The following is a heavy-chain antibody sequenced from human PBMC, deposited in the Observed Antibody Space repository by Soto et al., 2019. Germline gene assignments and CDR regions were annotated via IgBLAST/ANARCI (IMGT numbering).Heavy chain of an antibody. CDR2: IVPIVDTS. V-gene: IGHV1-69*12. D-gene: IGHD2-15*01. CDR1: GGTFSSYA. CDR3: VRVVAIPGSPDN. J-gene: IGHJ4*02. Sequence: QVQLVQSGAEVRQPASSVKVSCKTSGGTFSSYAISWVRQAPGQGLEWMGGIVPIVDTSTYAQKFQGRVTITADESTSTAYMERSSLRSDDTAIYYCVRVVAIPGSPDNWGQGTLVTVSS.